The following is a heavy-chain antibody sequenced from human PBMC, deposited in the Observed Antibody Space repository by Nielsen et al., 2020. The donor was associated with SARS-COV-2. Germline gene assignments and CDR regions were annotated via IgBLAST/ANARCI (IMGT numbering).Heavy chain of an antibody. CDR1: GGSFSGYY. V-gene: IGHV4-34*01. D-gene: IGHD3-22*01. CDR3: ARLHYYDSSGHYP. J-gene: IGHJ5*02. Sequence: SETLSLTCAVYGGSFSGYYWSWIRQPPGKGPEWIGEINHSGSTNYNPSLKSRVTISVDTSKNQFSLKLSSVTAADTAVYYCARLHYYDSSGHYPWGQGTLVTVSS. CDR2: INHSGST.